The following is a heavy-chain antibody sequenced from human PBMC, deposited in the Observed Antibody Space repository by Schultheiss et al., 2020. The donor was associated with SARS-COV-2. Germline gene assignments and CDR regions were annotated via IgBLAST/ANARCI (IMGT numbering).Heavy chain of an antibody. D-gene: IGHD3-3*01. J-gene: IGHJ6*03. CDR1: GFTFGDYA. V-gene: IGHV3-49*04. CDR2: IRSKAYGGTT. Sequence: GGSLRLSCTASGFTFGDYAMSWVRQAPGKGLEWVGFIRSKAYGGTTEYAASVKGRFTISRDDSKNSLYLQMNSLKTEDTAVYYCAREVVLRFLEWFYYMDVWGKGTTVTVSS. CDR3: AREVVLRFLEWFYYMDV.